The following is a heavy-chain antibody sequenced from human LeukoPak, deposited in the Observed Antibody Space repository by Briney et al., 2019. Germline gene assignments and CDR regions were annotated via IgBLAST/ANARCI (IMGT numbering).Heavy chain of an antibody. CDR2: IYTSGST. CDR1: GGSISSGSYY. CDR3: ARGDYCSVGSCHSRY. V-gene: IGHV4-61*02. J-gene: IGHJ4*02. D-gene: IGHD2-15*01. Sequence: SETLSLTCTVSGGSISSGSYYWSWIRQPAGKGLEWIGRIYTSGSTNYNPSLKSRVTISVDTSKNQFSLKLSSVTAADTAVYYCARGDYCSVGSCHSRYWGQGTLVTVSS.